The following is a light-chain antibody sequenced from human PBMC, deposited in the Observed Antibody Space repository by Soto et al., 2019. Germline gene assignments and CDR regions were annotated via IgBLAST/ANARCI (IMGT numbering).Light chain of an antibody. V-gene: IGKV3-20*01. J-gene: IGKJ1*01. CDR1: QIVRSNS. Sequence: EMMLTQSPGTLSLSPGDRATLSCRASQIVRSNSLAWYQQKRGRAPRLIIHGASRRATGIPDRISGSGSGTDFTLTISRVEPEDVAVYYCQQYGGSTRTFGQGTKVDIK. CDR2: GAS. CDR3: QQYGGSTRT.